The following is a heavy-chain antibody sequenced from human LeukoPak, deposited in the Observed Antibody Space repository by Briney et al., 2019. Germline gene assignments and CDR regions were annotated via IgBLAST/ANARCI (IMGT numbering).Heavy chain of an antibody. D-gene: IGHD3-22*01. CDR2: VTDSGDKV. CDR3: VKGSGSSGYYPLNY. CDR1: GFTFSSYA. J-gene: IGHJ4*02. Sequence: GGSLRLSCAAPGFTFSSYAMTWVRQAPGKGLERVSAVTDSGDKVFYADSVKGRFTISRDNSKNTLYLQMSSLRVEDTAVYYCVKGSGSSGYYPLNYWGQGTLVTVSS. V-gene: IGHV3-23*01.